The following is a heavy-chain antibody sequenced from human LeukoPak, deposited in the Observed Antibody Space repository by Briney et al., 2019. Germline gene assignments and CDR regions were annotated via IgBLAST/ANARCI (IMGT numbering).Heavy chain of an antibody. CDR3: ARDLNENYYYYGMDV. CDR2: INPNSGGT. J-gene: IGHJ6*02. V-gene: IGHV1-2*02. D-gene: IGHD1-1*01. Sequence: GASVKVSCKASGYTFTGYYMHWVRQAPGQGLEWMGWINPNSGGTNYAQKFQGRVTMTRDTSISTAYMELSRLRSDDTAVYYCARDLNENYYYYGMDVWGRGTTVTVSS. CDR1: GYTFTGYY.